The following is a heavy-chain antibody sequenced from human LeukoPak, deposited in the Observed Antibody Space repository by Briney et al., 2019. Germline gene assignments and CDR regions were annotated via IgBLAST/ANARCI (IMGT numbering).Heavy chain of an antibody. D-gene: IGHD3-22*01. CDR2: IYPGDSDT. CDR3: ARHLRYYYDSSSHGLDY. Sequence: GESLKISCKGSGSSFTSYWIGWVRQMPGKGLEWMGIIYPGDSDTRYSPSFQGQVTISADKSISTAYLQWGSLKASDTAMHYCARHLRYYYDSSSHGLDYWGQGTLVTASS. V-gene: IGHV5-51*01. J-gene: IGHJ4*02. CDR1: GSSFTSYW.